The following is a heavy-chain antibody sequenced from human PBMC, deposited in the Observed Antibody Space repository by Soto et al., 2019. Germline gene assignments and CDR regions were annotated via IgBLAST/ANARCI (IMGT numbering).Heavy chain of an antibody. Sequence: PGGSLRLSCAASGFTFSSYGMHWVRQAPGKGLEWVAVIWYDGSNKYYADSVKGRFTISRDNSKNTLYLQMNSLRAEDTAVYYCARSMERGYSGYDPMAYYYYYMDVWGKGTTVTVSS. CDR3: ARSMERGYSGYDPMAYYYYYMDV. D-gene: IGHD5-12*01. J-gene: IGHJ6*03. CDR1: GFTFSSYG. V-gene: IGHV3-33*01. CDR2: IWYDGSNK.